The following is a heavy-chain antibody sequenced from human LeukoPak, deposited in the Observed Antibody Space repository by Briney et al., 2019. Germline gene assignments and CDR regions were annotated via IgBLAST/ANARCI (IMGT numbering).Heavy chain of an antibody. CDR3: ARDRLHRAFDI. J-gene: IGHJ3*02. CDR1: GFTFSSYS. Sequence: GGSLRLFCAASGFTFSSYSMNWVRQAPGKGLEWVSSISSSSSYIYYADSVKGRFTISRDNAKNSLYLQMNSLRAEDTAVYYCARDRLHRAFDIWGQGTMVTVSS. CDR2: ISSSSSYI. V-gene: IGHV3-21*01.